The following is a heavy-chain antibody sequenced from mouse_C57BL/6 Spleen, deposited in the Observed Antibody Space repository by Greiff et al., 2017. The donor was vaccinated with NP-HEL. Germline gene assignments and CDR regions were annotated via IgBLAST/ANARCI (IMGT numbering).Heavy chain of an antibody. CDR3: ARNYGSSDFDY. CDR2: INPNYGTT. D-gene: IGHD1-1*01. J-gene: IGHJ2*01. Sequence: EVKLQESGPELVKPGASVKISCKASGYSFTDYNMNWVKQSNGKSLEWIGVINPNYGTTSYNQKFKGKATLTVDQSSSTAYMQLNSLTSEDSAVCYSARNYGSSDFDYWGQGTTLTVSS. CDR1: GYSFTDYN. V-gene: IGHV1-39*01.